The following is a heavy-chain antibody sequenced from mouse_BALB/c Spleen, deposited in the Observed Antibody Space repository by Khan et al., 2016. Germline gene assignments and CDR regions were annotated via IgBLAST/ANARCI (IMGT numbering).Heavy chain of an antibody. CDR1: GFNIKDTY. Sequence: VQLQQSGAELVKPGASVKLSCTASGFNIKDTYMHWVKQRPEQGLEWIGRIDPANGNTKYDPKFQGKATITADTSSNTAYLQLSSLTSEDTAVYYCARSPCGYDVGLAYWGQGTLVTVSA. CDR2: IDPANGNT. CDR3: ARSPCGYDVGLAY. J-gene: IGHJ3*01. D-gene: IGHD2-2*01. V-gene: IGHV14-3*02.